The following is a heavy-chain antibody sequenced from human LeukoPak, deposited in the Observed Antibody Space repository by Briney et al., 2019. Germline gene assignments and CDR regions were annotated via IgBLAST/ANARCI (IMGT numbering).Heavy chain of an antibody. CDR3: ARRISDAFDI. J-gene: IGHJ3*02. Sequence: PGGSLRLSCTSSGFTFRSYSMHWVRQAPGKGLEYVSAISRSGGDTYHANSVEGRFTISRDNSKNTLYLQMGSLREEDMAVYYCARRISDAFDIWGQGTMVTVSS. V-gene: IGHV3-64*01. CDR1: GFTFRSYS. D-gene: IGHD2/OR15-2a*01. CDR2: ISRSGGDT.